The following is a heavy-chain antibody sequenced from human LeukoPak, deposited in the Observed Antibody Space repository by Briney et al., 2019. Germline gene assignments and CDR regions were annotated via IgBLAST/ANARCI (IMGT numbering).Heavy chain of an antibody. D-gene: IGHD5-12*01. CDR1: GGSISSNY. J-gene: IGHJ4*02. Sequence: SETLSPTCTVSGGSISSNYWSWVRQPPGKGLEWIGEINHSGSTNYNPSLKSRVTLSVDTSKNPFSLKLSSVTAADTAVYYCARGGKSGYPDYWGQGTLVTVSS. CDR2: INHSGST. V-gene: IGHV4-34*01. CDR3: ARGGKSGYPDY.